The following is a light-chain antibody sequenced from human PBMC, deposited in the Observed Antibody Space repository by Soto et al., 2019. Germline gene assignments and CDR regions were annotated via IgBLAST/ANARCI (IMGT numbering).Light chain of an antibody. J-gene: IGKJ4*01. CDR3: QQSYSTPLT. V-gene: IGKV1-39*01. CDR2: TAS. CDR1: QTISTY. Sequence: DIQMTQSPSSLSASVGDRVTVTCRASQTISTYLNWYQQKPGKAPKLLIYTASSLQSGVPSRFSGSGSETDFTLTISSLQPEDFAPYYCQQSYSTPLTFGGGTKVDIK.